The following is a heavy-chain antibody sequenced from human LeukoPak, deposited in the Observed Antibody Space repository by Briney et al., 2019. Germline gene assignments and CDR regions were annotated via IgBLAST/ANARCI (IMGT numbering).Heavy chain of an antibody. CDR2: IYYSGST. CDR1: GGSISSSSYY. D-gene: IGHD3-10*01. CDR3: ARTPTMVRGVIITPPDY. V-gene: IGHV4-39*01. Sequence: PSETLSLTCTVSGGSISSSSYYWGWIRQPPGKGLEWIGSIYYSGSTYYNPSLKSRVTISVDMSKNQFSLRLSSVTAADTAVYYCARTPTMVRGVIITPPDYWGQGTLVTVSS. J-gene: IGHJ4*02.